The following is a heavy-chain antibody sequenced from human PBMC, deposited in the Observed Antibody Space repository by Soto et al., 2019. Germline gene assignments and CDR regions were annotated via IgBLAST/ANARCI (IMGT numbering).Heavy chain of an antibody. CDR2: ISPGSRYP. D-gene: IGHD2-15*01. J-gene: IGHJ5*02. CDR3: ARGGGGGRFDP. CDR1: GFTFGDSY. Sequence: PGGSLRLSCAGSGFTFGDSYMSWIRQAPGKGLEWLSYISPGSRYPAYADSVKGRFTISRDNAKRSLYLQMMSLTAEDTAIYYCARGGGGGRFDPWGQGTMVTVSS. V-gene: IGHV3-11*06.